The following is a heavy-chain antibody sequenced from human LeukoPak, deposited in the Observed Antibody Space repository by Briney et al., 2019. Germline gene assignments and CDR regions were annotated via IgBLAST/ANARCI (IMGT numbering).Heavy chain of an antibody. CDR3: ARVSDDSGWNFDY. J-gene: IGHJ4*02. V-gene: IGHV3-30-3*01. D-gene: IGHD6-19*01. CDR1: GFTFSSYA. Sequence: PGGSLRLSCAASGFTFSSYAMHWVRQAPGKGLEWVAVISYDGSNKYYADSVKGRFTISRDNSKNTLYLQMNSLRAEDTAVYYCARVSDDSGWNFDYWGQGTLVTVSS. CDR2: ISYDGSNK.